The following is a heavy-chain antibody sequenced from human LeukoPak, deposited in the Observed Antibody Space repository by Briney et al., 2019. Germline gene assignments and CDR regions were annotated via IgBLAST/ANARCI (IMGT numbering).Heavy chain of an antibody. J-gene: IGHJ4*02. V-gene: IGHV3-23*01. Sequence: GGSLRLSCVASGFSFNNFGMSWVRQAPGRGLEWVSSISGTGGRTHYADSVKGRFTISRDNSKNTLYLQMNSLRAGDTAVYYCAKSSYYDSSGFYREYYFDYWGQGTLVPVSS. CDR3: AKSSYYDSSGFYREYYFDY. CDR1: GFSFNNFG. D-gene: IGHD3-22*01. CDR2: ISGTGGRT.